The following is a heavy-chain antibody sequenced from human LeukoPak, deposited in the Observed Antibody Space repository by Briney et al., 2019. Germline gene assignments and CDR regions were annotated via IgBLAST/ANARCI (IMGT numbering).Heavy chain of an antibody. D-gene: IGHD6-13*01. CDR1: GGSISSSSYY. J-gene: IGHJ5*02. CDR3: ARSPIPAAGTRWFDP. CDR2: INYDGNT. Sequence: PSETLSLTCSVSGGSISSSSYYWGWIRQPPGKGLECIGSINYDGNTYYNPSLKSRVTISVDTSKNQFSLRLSSVTAADTAVYFCARSPIPAAGTRWFDPWGQGTLVTVSS. V-gene: IGHV4-39*01.